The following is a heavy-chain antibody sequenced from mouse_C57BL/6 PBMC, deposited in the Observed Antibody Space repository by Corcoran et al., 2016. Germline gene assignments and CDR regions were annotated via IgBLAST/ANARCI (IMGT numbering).Heavy chain of an antibody. V-gene: IGHV1-26*01. Sequence: EVQLQHSGPELVKPGSSVKISCTASGYTFTDYYLNWVKQSHGTSLEWIGDINPNNGGTNYNQKFTGKATLTVDKSSSTASMALRSLTSEDSAVYYCARSGFYAMDYWGQGTSVTVSS. J-gene: IGHJ4*01. CDR2: INPNNGGT. CDR1: GYTFTDYY. CDR3: ARSGFYAMDY. D-gene: IGHD3-2*02.